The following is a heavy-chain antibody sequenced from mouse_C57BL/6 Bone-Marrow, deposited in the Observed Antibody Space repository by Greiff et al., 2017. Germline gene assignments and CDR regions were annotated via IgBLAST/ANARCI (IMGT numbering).Heavy chain of an antibody. CDR2: IDPETGGT. CDR1: GYTFPDYE. V-gene: IGHV1-15*01. CDR3: TKLLWLRRKGFAY. J-gene: IGHJ3*01. D-gene: IGHD2-2*01. Sequence: QVRLQQPGAERLRPGASVTLSCKASGYTFPDYEMHGGKQTPVHGLEWIGAIDPETGGTAYNQKFKGKAILTADKSSSTASMELRSLTSEDSAVYYGTKLLWLRRKGFAYWGQGTLVTVSA.